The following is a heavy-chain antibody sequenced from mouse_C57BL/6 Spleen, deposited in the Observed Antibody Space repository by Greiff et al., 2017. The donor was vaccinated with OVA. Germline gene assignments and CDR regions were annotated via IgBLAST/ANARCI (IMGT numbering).Heavy chain of an antibody. D-gene: IGHD1-1*01. CDR3: ASDYYGSHFDY. V-gene: IGHV1-61*01. J-gene: IGHJ2*01. Sequence: QVQLQQPGAELVRPGSSVKLSCKASGYTFTSYWMDWVKQRPGQGLEWIGNIYPSDSETHYNQQFKDKTTLTVDKSSSTAYMQLSSLTSEDSAVYYCASDYYGSHFDYWGQGTTLTVSS. CDR1: GYTFTSYW. CDR2: IYPSDSET.